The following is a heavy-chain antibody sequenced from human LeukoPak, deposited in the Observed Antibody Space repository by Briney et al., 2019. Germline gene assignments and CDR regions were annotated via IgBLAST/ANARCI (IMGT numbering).Heavy chain of an antibody. D-gene: IGHD3-9*01. V-gene: IGHV4-4*07. CDR3: ARDKYDILTGYLDAFDI. CDR2: IYTSGST. CDR1: GGSISSYY. J-gene: IGHJ3*02. Sequence: SETLSLTCTVSGGSISSYYWNWIRQPAGKGLEWIGRIYTSGSTNYNPSLKSRVTMSVDTSKNQFSLKLSSVTAADTAVYYCARDKYDILTGYLDAFDIWGQGTMVTVSS.